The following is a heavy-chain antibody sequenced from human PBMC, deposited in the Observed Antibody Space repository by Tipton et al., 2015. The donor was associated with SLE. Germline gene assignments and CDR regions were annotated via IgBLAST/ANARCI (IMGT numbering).Heavy chain of an antibody. J-gene: IGHJ5*02. CDR2: LSSDGSP. CDR3: ARHPEDRYSDYDWFDP. V-gene: IGHV4-39*07. D-gene: IGHD3-16*01. Sequence: TLSLTCSVSGDSISGGNYYWGWIRQPPGRGLEWIGSLSSDGSPYYSPSFKSRLTILVNTTKNNFSLRLTSVTAADTAVYYCARHPEDRYSDYDWFDPWGQGALVTVSS. CDR1: GDSISGGNYY.